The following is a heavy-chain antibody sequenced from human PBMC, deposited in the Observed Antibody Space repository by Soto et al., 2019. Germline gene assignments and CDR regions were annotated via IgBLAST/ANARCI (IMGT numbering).Heavy chain of an antibody. CDR2: ISSSSSYT. Sequence: GGSLRLSCAASGFTFSDYYMSWIRQAPGKGLEWVSYISSSSSYTNYADSVQGRFTISRDNAKNSLYLQMNSLRAEDTAVYYCAGGWVGATRGAFDIWGRGTMVPGSS. CDR1: GFTFSDYY. J-gene: IGHJ3*02. CDR3: AGGWVGATRGAFDI. D-gene: IGHD1-26*01. V-gene: IGHV3-11*05.